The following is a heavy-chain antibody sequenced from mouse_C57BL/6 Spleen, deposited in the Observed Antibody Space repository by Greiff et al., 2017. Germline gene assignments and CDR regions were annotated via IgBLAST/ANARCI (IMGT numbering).Heavy chain of an antibody. CDR2: IDPGDGDT. CDR1: GYTFSSSW. V-gene: IGHV1-82*01. Sequence: QVQLQQSGPELVKPGASVKLSCKASGYTFSSSWMQWVKQRPGKGLEWIGRIDPGDGDTNYNQTFKGKTTLTADKPSSTAYVHLSSLASEDSAVYDCAGEDYWGQGATLTAAS. J-gene: IGHJ2*01. CDR3: AGEDY.